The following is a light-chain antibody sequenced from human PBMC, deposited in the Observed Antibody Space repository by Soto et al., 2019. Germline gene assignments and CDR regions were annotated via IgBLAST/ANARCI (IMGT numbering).Light chain of an antibody. CDR1: QNVSSN. CDR2: GAS. V-gene: IGKV3-15*01. CDR3: QQYNNWPPLT. J-gene: IGKJ4*01. Sequence: EIVMTQSPATLSVSPGERATLSCRASQNVSSNLAWYQKKPGQAPRLLIYGASTRATGIPARFSGSGSGTEFTLTISSLQSEDFAVYYCQQYNNWPPLTFGGGTKVEIK.